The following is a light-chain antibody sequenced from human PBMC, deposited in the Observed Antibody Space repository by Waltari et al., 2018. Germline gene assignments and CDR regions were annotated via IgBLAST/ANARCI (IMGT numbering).Light chain of an antibody. V-gene: IGLV7-43*01. CDR3: LIYYGGIVV. CDR1: TGAVTSGNY. CDR2: TTN. Sequence: QTVVTQEPSLTVSPGGTIPLTCASSTGAVTSGNYPNWFQQKPGQAPRPLIYTTNNKHSWTPARFAGSLLGGKAALTLSGVQPEDEADYYCLIYYGGIVVFGGGTKLTVL. J-gene: IGLJ2*01.